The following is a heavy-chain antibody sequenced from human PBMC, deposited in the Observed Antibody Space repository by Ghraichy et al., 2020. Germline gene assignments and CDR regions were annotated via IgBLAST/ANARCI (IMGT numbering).Heavy chain of an antibody. CDR3: ARVGCSSTSCYRRNAFDI. V-gene: IGHV4-59*01. CDR2: IYYSGST. Sequence: SQTLSLTCTVSGGSISSYYWSWIRQPPGKGLEWIGYIYYSGSTNYNPSLKSRVTISVDTSKNQFSLKLSSVTAADTVVYYCARVGCSSTSCYRRNAFDIWGQGTMVTVSS. J-gene: IGHJ3*02. D-gene: IGHD2-2*02. CDR1: GGSISSYY.